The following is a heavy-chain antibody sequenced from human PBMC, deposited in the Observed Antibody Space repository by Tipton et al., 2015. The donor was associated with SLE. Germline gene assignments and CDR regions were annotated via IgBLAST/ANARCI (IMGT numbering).Heavy chain of an antibody. D-gene: IGHD1-26*01. CDR2: ISYSGSS. V-gene: IGHV4-59*01. Sequence: TLSLTCTVSGDSISSYHWSWIRQSPGKGLEWIGDISYSGSSNYKTSLKSRVTISTDSSKNQFFLNLNSVTTVDTAVYYCARAYSEGWPYFDFWGPGTLVIVSS. CDR3: ARAYSEGWPYFDF. CDR1: GDSISSYH. J-gene: IGHJ4*02.